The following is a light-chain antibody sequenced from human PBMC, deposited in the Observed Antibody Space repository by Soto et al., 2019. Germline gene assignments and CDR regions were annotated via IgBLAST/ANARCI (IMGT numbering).Light chain of an antibody. J-gene: IGKJ4*01. V-gene: IGKV3-11*01. Sequence: EIVLTQSPATVSLSPGERVTLSCRASQSVNIYLAWYQQKPGQAPRLLIYDASNRATGVAARFSGSGFGTDFTLTISSLESEDFAIYYCQQRAYWPLTFGGGTKVEIK. CDR3: QQRAYWPLT. CDR1: QSVNIY. CDR2: DAS.